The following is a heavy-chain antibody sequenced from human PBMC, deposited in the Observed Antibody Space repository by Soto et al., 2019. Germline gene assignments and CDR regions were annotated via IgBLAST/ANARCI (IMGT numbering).Heavy chain of an antibody. V-gene: IGHV4-61*01. CDR3: ASYSMGVVSPFSFDY. J-gene: IGHJ4*02. D-gene: IGHD3-3*01. CDR2: IYYSGST. Sequence: SETLSLTCTVSGGSVSSGSYFWSWIRQPPGKGLEWIGYIYYSGSTHYNPSLKSRVIISVDTSKNQFSLKLTSVTAADTAVYYCASYSMGVVSPFSFDYWGQGTLVTVSS. CDR1: GGSVSSGSYF.